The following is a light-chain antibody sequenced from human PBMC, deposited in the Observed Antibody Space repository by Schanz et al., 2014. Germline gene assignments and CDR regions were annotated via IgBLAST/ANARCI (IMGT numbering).Light chain of an antibody. Sequence: EIVLTQSPGTLSLSPGERATLSCRASQSISSSYLAWYQQKPGQAPRLLIYGASSRATGIPDRFSGSGSGTGFTLTISRLEPEDFAVYYCQQYGSSPQTFGQGTKVEIK. V-gene: IGKV3-20*01. J-gene: IGKJ1*01. CDR1: QSISSSY. CDR3: QQYGSSPQT. CDR2: GAS.